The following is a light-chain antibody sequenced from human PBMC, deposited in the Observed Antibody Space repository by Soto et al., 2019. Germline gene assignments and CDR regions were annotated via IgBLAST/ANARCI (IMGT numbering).Light chain of an antibody. CDR3: YSAADDVV. Sequence: SYELTQPSSVSVSPGQTARITCSGDVLAKKYARWFQQKPGQAPVVVIYKDSERPSGIPERFSGSTSGTTVTLTISGAQVEDEADYYCYSAADDVVFGGWTKLTVL. V-gene: IGLV3-27*01. CDR2: KDS. J-gene: IGLJ2*01. CDR1: VLAKKY.